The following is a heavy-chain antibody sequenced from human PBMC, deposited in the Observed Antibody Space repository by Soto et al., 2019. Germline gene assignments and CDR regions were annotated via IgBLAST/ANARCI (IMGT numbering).Heavy chain of an antibody. CDR1: EFTFRSYW. Sequence: GGSLRLSFAASEFTFRSYWMHWVRQSPGKGLVWVSRISGDGSSTTYADSVRGRFTISRANAKNTVYLQMDSLRAEDTAVYYCARSLPGTYGAFDLWGQGTMVTVSS. V-gene: IGHV3-74*01. CDR2: ISGDGSST. D-gene: IGHD1-7*01. J-gene: IGHJ3*01. CDR3: ARSLPGTYGAFDL.